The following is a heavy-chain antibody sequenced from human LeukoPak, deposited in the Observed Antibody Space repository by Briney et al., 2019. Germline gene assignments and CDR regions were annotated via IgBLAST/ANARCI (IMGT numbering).Heavy chain of an antibody. CDR2: IYTSGST. J-gene: IGHJ6*03. V-gene: IGHV4-61*02. CDR1: GGSISSSSYY. Sequence: SETLSLTCTVSGGSISSSSYYGSWIRQPAGKGLEWIGRIYTSGSTNYNPSLKSRVTISVDTSKNQFSLKLSSVTAADTAVYYCARDKRDYMDVWGKGTTVTIS. CDR3: ARDKRDYMDV.